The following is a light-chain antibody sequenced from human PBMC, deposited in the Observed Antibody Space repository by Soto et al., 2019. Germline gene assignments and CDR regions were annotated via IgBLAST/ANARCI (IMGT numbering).Light chain of an antibody. CDR3: QQYKNLPL. CDR1: QSVRSSY. CDR2: GAS. J-gene: IGKJ5*01. V-gene: IGKV3-20*01. Sequence: ELMLTHSPGTLSLPPRERANLSRKARQSVRSSYLAWYQKKPGQAPRVLIYGASSRATGIPDRISGSGFGKEFTLTISSLQSEDFAVDYYQQYKNLPLFCQGTRLDI.